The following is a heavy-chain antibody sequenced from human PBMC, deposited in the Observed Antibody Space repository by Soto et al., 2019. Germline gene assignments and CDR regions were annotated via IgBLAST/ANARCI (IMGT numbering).Heavy chain of an antibody. CDR1: GGSFSGYY. J-gene: IGHJ2*01. CDR3: ARSPRADFWSGYRYFDL. Sequence: QVQLQQWGAGLLKPSETLSLTCAVYGGSFSGYYWSWIRQPPGKGLEWIGEINHSGSTNYNPSPKSRVTISVDTSKNQFSLKLSSVTAADTAVYYCARSPRADFWSGYRYFDLWGRGTLVTVSS. V-gene: IGHV4-34*01. CDR2: INHSGST. D-gene: IGHD3-3*01.